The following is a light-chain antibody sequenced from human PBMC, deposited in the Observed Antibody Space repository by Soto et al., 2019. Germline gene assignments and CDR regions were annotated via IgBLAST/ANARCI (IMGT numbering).Light chain of an antibody. CDR2: GTS. J-gene: IGKJ2*04. CDR1: QSIIRY. CDR3: QQTFTTPCS. V-gene: IGKV1-39*01. Sequence: DIQMTQSPSSLSASVGDSVTITCRASQSIIRYLNWYQQKPGKAPKLLIYGTSSLQSGVPSRFSGSGSGTDFTLTISTLQPEDFATYYCQQTFTTPCSFGQRTKLETK.